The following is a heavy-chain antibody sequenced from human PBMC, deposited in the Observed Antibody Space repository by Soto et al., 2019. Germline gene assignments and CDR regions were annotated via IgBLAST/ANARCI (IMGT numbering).Heavy chain of an antibody. D-gene: IGHD3-3*01. CDR3: AKFWSGYLPDD. Sequence: QVQLVQSGAEVKKPGASVKVSCKTSGYTFTSYGISWVRQAPGQGLEWMGWVLAYNGDTNYAQKLQGRVTMTTDTSTSTAYMELRSLRSDDTAVYYCAKFWSGYLPDDWGQGTLVIVSS. J-gene: IGHJ4*02. CDR2: VLAYNGDT. V-gene: IGHV1-18*01. CDR1: GYTFTSYG.